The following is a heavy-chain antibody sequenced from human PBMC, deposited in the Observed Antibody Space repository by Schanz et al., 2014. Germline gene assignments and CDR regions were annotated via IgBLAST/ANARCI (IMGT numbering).Heavy chain of an antibody. CDR3: AKAEYDILTDSYSRLDP. D-gene: IGHD3-9*01. V-gene: IGHV1-18*01. CDR2: ISVYNHNK. CDR1: GYIFINSG. J-gene: IGHJ5*02. Sequence: QVQLVQSGAEVKKPGASVRVSCKASGYIFINSGISWVRQAPGQGLEWMGWISVYNHNKEYDQKFQGRVTMTTDTSTNTAYMELRSLRSDDTAVYYCAKAEYDILTDSYSRLDPWGQGTLVTVSS.